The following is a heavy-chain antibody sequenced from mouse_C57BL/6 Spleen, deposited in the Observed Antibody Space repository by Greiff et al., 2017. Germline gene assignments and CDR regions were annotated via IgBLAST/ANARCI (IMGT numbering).Heavy chain of an antibody. Sequence: QVQLQQSGAELVRPGASVTLSCKASGYTFTDYEMHWVKQTPVHGLAWIGAIDPETGGTAYNQKFKGKAILTADKSSSTAYMELRSLTSEDSAVYYCTREDGRAWFAYWGQGTLVTVSA. CDR3: TREDGRAWFAY. CDR2: IDPETGGT. V-gene: IGHV1-15*01. J-gene: IGHJ3*01. CDR1: GYTFTDYE. D-gene: IGHD2-3*01.